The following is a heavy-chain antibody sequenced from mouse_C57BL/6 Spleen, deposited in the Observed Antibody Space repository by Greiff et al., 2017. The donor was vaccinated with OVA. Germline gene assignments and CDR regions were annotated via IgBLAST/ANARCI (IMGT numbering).Heavy chain of an antibody. V-gene: IGHV5-4*01. D-gene: IGHD2-4*01. CDR3: ARDYYDYDPLWYFDV. J-gene: IGHJ1*03. CDR1: GFTFSSYA. Sequence: EVMLVESGGGLVKPGGSLKLSCAASGFTFSSYAMSWVRQTPEKRLEWVATISDGGSYTYYPDNVQGRFTISRDTAKNNLYLQMSHLKSEDTAMYYCARDYYDYDPLWYFDVWGTGTTVTVSS. CDR2: ISDGGSYT.